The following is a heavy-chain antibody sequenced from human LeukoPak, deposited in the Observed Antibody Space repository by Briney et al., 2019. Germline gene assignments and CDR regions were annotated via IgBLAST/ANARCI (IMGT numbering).Heavy chain of an antibody. Sequence: GGSLRLSCAASGFTFSSYWMSWVRQAPGKGLEWVANIKQDGSEKYYVDSVKGRFTISRDNAKNSLYLQMNSLRAEDTAVYYCARVIGYYDSSGSIPGLVHYYYYMDVWDKGTTVTVSS. J-gene: IGHJ6*03. V-gene: IGHV3-7*01. CDR1: GFTFSSYW. CDR2: IKQDGSEK. D-gene: IGHD3-22*01. CDR3: ARVIGYYDSSGSIPGLVHYYYYMDV.